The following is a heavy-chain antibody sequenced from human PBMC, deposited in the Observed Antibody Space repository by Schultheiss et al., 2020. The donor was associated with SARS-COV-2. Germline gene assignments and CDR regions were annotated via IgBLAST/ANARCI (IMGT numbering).Heavy chain of an antibody. CDR3: ARDLGGIVVVTANLDY. D-gene: IGHD2-21*02. CDR1: GFTFSTYS. V-gene: IGHV3-66*01. J-gene: IGHJ4*02. CDR2: IYSCGST. Sequence: GGSLRLSCAASGFTFSTYSMSWVRQAPGKGLEWVSVIYSCGSTYYADSVKGRFTISRDNSKNTLYLQMNSLRTEDTAVYYCARDLGGIVVVTANLDYWGQGTLVTVSS.